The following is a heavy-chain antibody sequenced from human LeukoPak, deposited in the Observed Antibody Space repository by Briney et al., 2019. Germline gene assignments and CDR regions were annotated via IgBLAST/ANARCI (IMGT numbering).Heavy chain of an antibody. V-gene: IGHV1-46*01. J-gene: IGHJ3*01. CDR3: ARGGPAGDFIVLAPTNNAFDF. Sequence: GASVKVSCKASGHTFSNYYMHWVRQAPGQGLEWMGIINPSGGSTSYAQKFQGRVTMTRDTATRTVYMELSSLRSEDTAVYYCARGGPAGDFIVLAPTNNAFDFWGQGTMVTVSS. D-gene: IGHD2-2*01. CDR1: GHTFSNYY. CDR2: INPSGGST.